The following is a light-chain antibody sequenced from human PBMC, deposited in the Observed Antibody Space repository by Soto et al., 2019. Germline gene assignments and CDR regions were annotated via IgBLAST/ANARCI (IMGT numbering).Light chain of an antibody. CDR2: RND. Sequence: QSVLTQPPSVSGAPGQRVTISCTGSSSNIGAGYDVHWYQQLPGTAPKLLIYRNDNRPSGVPDRFSGSKSGTSASLAITGLQAEDEADYYCQSFDSSLGDYVCGPGTKLTVL. V-gene: IGLV1-40*01. CDR3: QSFDSSLGDYV. J-gene: IGLJ1*01. CDR1: SSNIGAGYD.